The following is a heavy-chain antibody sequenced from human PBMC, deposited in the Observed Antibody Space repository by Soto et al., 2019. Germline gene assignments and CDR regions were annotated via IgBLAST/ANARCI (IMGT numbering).Heavy chain of an antibody. Sequence: PGGSLRLSCAASGFTFSSYGMHWVRQAPGKGLEWVAVIWYDGSNKYYADSVKGRFTISRDNSKNTLYLQMNSLRAEDTAVYYCAREDLGVVAASSYYYYYGMDVWGQGTTVTVSS. D-gene: IGHD2-15*01. J-gene: IGHJ6*02. CDR3: AREDLGVVAASSYYYYYGMDV. V-gene: IGHV3-33*01. CDR2: IWYDGSNK. CDR1: GFTFSSYG.